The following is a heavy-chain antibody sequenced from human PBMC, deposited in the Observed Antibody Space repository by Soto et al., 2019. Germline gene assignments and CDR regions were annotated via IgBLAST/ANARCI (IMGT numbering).Heavy chain of an antibody. CDR3: ASPDYGGNSGNFDY. J-gene: IGHJ4*02. Sequence: QVQLVESGGGVVQPGRSLRLSCAASGFTFSSYGMHWVRQAPGKGQEWVAVIWYDGSNKYYADSVKGRFTISRDNSKNTLYLQMNSLRAEDTAVYYCASPDYGGNSGNFDYWGQGTLVTVSS. D-gene: IGHD4-17*01. V-gene: IGHV3-33*01. CDR2: IWYDGSNK. CDR1: GFTFSSYG.